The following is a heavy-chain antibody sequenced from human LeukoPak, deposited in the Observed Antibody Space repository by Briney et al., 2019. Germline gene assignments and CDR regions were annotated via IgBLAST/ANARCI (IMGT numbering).Heavy chain of an antibody. CDR3: ARHFLPRNFYYESRTPQHNWFDP. CDR2: INHSGST. D-gene: IGHD3-22*01. V-gene: IGHV4-39*01. CDR1: GGSISSSSYY. J-gene: IGHJ5*02. Sequence: SETLSLTCTVSGGSISSSSYYWSWIRQPPGKGLEWIGEINHSGSTKYNPSLKSRITISVDTSKDQFSLKLSSVTAADTAVYYCARHFLPRNFYYESRTPQHNWFDPWGQGTLVTVSS.